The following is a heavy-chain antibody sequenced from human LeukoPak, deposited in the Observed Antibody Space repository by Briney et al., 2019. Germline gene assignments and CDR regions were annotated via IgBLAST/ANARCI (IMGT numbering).Heavy chain of an antibody. CDR2: VNHSGST. D-gene: IGHD2-2*01. J-gene: IGHJ6*02. V-gene: IGHV4-34*01. CDR3: ARKPAATYYYYGMDV. CDR1: GGSFSGYY. Sequence: SETLSLTCAVYGGSFSGYYWSWIRQPPGKGLEWIGDVNHSGSTNYNPSLKSRVTISVDTSKNQFSLKLSSVTAADTAVYYCARKPAATYYYYGMDVWGQGTTVTVSS.